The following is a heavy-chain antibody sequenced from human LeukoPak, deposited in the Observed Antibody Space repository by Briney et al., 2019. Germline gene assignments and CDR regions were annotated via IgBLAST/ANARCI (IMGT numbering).Heavy chain of an antibody. V-gene: IGHV5-51*01. CDR3: ARDPMVRGYGMDV. D-gene: IGHD3-10*01. CDR2: IYPGDSDT. CDR1: GYSFTSYW. Sequence: GESLKISCKGSGYSFTSYWIGWVRQMPGKGLEWMGIIYPGDSDTRYSPSFRGQVTISADKSISTAYLQWSSLKASDTAMYYCARDPMVRGYGMDVWGQGTTVTVSS. J-gene: IGHJ6*02.